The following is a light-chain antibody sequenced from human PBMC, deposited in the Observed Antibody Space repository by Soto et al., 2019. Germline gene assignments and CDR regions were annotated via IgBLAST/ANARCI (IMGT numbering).Light chain of an antibody. Sequence: QSALTQPASVSGSPGQSITISCTGTSSDVGAYNSVSWYQQHPGKAPKHMIYDVSNRPSGVSYRFSGSKSGNTASLTISGLQAEDEADYYCSSYTSSSTVVFGGGTKLTVL. CDR2: DVS. V-gene: IGLV2-14*01. CDR3: SSYTSSSTVV. CDR1: SSDVGAYNS. J-gene: IGLJ3*02.